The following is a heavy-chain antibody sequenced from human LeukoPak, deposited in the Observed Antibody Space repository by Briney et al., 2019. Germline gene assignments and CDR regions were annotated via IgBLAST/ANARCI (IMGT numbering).Heavy chain of an antibody. V-gene: IGHV3-33*06. CDR1: GFTFTNYG. Sequence: GGSLRLSCAASGFTFTNYGMHWVRQAPGKGLEWVAVVWSDGTNKYYADSVKGRFTISRDNSKNTVYLQMNSLRAEDTAVYYCAKDSLDCSSTSCYAVHAFDIWGQGTMVTVSS. D-gene: IGHD2-2*01. J-gene: IGHJ3*02. CDR3: AKDSLDCSSTSCYAVHAFDI. CDR2: VWSDGTNK.